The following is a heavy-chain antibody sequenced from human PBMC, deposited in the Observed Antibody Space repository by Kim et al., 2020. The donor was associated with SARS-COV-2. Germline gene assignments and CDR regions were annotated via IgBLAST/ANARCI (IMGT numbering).Heavy chain of an antibody. D-gene: IGHD5-12*01. J-gene: IGHJ4*02. Sequence: SVKVSCKASGGTFSSYAISWVRQAPGQGLEWMGRIIPILGIANYAQKFQGRVTITADKSTSTAYMELSSLRSEDTAVYYCARGGYSGYDNWDYWGQGTLVTVSS. CDR1: GGTFSSYA. CDR2: IIPILGIA. V-gene: IGHV1-69*04. CDR3: ARGGYSGYDNWDY.